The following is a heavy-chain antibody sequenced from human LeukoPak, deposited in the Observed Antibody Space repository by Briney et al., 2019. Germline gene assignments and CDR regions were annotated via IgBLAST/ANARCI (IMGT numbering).Heavy chain of an antibody. D-gene: IGHD1-14*01. CDR1: GFTFSNFA. CDR3: AKNINHLE. Sequence: GGSLRLSCAASGFTFSNFAMTWVRQAPGKGLEWVSVISTSGTYYAESVKGRFTISRDNSKNTLYLQMSSLRAEDTAVYYCAKNINHLEWGQGTLVTASS. V-gene: IGHV3-23*01. CDR2: ISTSGT. J-gene: IGHJ4*02.